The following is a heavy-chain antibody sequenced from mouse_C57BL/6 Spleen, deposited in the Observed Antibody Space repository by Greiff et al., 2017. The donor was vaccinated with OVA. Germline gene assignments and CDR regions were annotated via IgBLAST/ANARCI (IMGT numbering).Heavy chain of an antibody. V-gene: IGHV1-52*01. CDR3: ARWITTVVATEWYFDV. CDR1: GYTFTSYW. CDR2: IDPSDSET. J-gene: IGHJ1*03. D-gene: IGHD1-1*01. Sequence: QVQLKQPGAELVRPGSSVKLSCKASGYTFTSYWMHWVKQRPIQGLEWIGNIDPSDSETHYNQKFRDKATLTVDKSSSTAYMQLSSLTSEDSAVYYCARWITTVVATEWYFDVWGTGTTVTVSS.